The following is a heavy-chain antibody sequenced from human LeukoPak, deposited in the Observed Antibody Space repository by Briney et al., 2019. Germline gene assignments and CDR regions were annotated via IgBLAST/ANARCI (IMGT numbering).Heavy chain of an antibody. CDR3: ARDGLYSSGWSDAFDL. D-gene: IGHD6-19*01. CDR1: GGSISSGSYY. Sequence: SQTLSLTCTVSGGSISSGSYYWSWIRQPAGKGLEWIGRIYTSGSTNYNPSLKSRVTISVDTSKNQFSLKLSSVTAADTAVYYCARDGLYSSGWSDAFDLWGQGTMVTVSS. CDR2: IYTSGST. V-gene: IGHV4-61*02. J-gene: IGHJ3*01.